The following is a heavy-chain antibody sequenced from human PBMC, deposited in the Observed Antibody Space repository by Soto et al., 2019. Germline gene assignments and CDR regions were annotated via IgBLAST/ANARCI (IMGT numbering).Heavy chain of an antibody. CDR1: GGTFSSYA. J-gene: IGHJ6*02. CDR2: IIPIVGTA. Sequence: QVQLVQSGAEVKKPGSSVKVSCKASGGTFSSYAISWVRQAPGQGLEWMGGIIPIVGTADYAQKVQGIVTITADESTSTAYMELSSLRSEDTAVYYCASHSGSSPEGRYYYGMDVWGQGTTVTVSS. D-gene: IGHD1-26*01. V-gene: IGHV1-69*12. CDR3: ASHSGSSPEGRYYYGMDV.